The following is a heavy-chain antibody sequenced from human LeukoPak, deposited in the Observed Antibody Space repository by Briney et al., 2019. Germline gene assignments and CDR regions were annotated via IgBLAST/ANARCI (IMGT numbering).Heavy chain of an antibody. CDR3: ARNSGSFQTYYFDY. CDR1: GISLSDHY. V-gene: IGHV3-11*01. D-gene: IGHD1-26*01. Sequence: GALRLSCAASGISLSDHYMNWIRPAPGKGLEWLSYISSSGRTIAYADSVKGRFTISRDNAKNSLWLQMNSLRADDTAVYYCARNSGSFQTYYFDYWGQGTLVTVSS. J-gene: IGHJ4*02. CDR2: ISSSGRTI.